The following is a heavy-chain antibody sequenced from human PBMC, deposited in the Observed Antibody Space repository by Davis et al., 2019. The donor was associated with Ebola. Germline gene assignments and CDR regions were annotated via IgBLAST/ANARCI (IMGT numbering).Heavy chain of an antibody. V-gene: IGHV3-33*08. CDR3: ARGYRPPLPTRYSSGWHFDY. J-gene: IGHJ4*02. Sequence: PGGSLRLSCAASGFTFSSYWMSWVRQAPGKGLEWVAVIWYDGSNKYYTDSVKGRFTISRDNSKNTLYLQMNSLRAEDTAVYYCARGYRPPLPTRYSSGWHFDYWGQGTLVTVSS. D-gene: IGHD6-19*01. CDR2: IWYDGSNK. CDR1: GFTFSSYW.